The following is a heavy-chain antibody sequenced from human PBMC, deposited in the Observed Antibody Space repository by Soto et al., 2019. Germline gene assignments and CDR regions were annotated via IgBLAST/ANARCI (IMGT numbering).Heavy chain of an antibody. CDR2: IYYSGST. CDR3: AKGNDFMDPYFDY. J-gene: IGHJ4*02. Sequence: SETLSLTCTVSGGSISSSSYYWGWIRQPPGKGLEWIGSIYYSGSTYYNPSLKSRVTISVDTSKNQFSLKLSSVTAEDTAVYYCAKGNDFMDPYFDYWGQGTLVTVSS. V-gene: IGHV4-39*07. D-gene: IGHD2-21*02. CDR1: GGSISSSSYY.